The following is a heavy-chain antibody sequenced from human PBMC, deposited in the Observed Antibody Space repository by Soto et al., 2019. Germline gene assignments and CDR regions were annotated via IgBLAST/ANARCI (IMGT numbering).Heavy chain of an antibody. V-gene: IGHV3-23*01. CDR2: ISTSGGST. CDR1: GFTFSSYA. J-gene: IGHJ6*02. Sequence: EVQLLESGGGLVQPGGSLRLSCAASGFTFSSYAMSWVRQAPGKGLEWVSSISTSGGSTYYADSVKGRLTISRDNSNTTMYLQMNSLRAEDTAVYYCSLSDRYYGMDVWGLGTTVTVSS. CDR3: SLSDRYYGMDV.